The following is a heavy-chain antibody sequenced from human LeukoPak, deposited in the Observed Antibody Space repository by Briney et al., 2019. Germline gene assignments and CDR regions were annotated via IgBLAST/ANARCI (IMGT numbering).Heavy chain of an antibody. V-gene: IGHV3-33*03. D-gene: IGHD6-13*01. CDR2: IWYDGSNK. CDR3: AKGGLAAAGIDH. Sequence: GGSLRLSCGASGFTSSNYAMHWVRQAPGKGLDWVAIIWYDGSNKYYADSVRGRFTISRDQSKNMVFLQMNSLRVEDTALYYCAKGGLAAAGIDHWGQGVLVTVSS. J-gene: IGHJ4*02. CDR1: GFTSSNYA.